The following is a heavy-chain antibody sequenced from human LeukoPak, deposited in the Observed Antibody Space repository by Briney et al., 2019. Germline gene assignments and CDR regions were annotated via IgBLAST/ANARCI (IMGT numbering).Heavy chain of an antibody. V-gene: IGHV1-2*02. CDR3: ARDSSSSSDYYMDV. Sequence: ASVKVSCKASGYTLTGSYMHWVRQAPGQGLEWMGWINPNSGGTNYAQKFQGRVTMTRDTSISTAYMELSRLRSDDTAVYYCARDSSSSSDYYMDVWGKGTTVTVSS. CDR2: INPNSGGT. CDR1: GYTLTGSY. J-gene: IGHJ6*03. D-gene: IGHD6-6*01.